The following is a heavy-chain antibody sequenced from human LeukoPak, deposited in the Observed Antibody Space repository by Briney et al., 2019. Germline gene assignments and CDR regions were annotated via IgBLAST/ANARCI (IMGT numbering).Heavy chain of an antibody. J-gene: IGHJ3*02. D-gene: IGHD1-26*01. CDR2: IYYSGST. Sequence: KPSETLSLTCTVSGGSISSHYWSWIRQPPGKGLEWIGYIYYSGSTNYNPSLKSRVTILVDTSKNQFSLKLSSVTAADTAVYYCAKDRSDAFDIWGQGTMVTVSS. V-gene: IGHV4-59*11. CDR3: AKDRSDAFDI. CDR1: GGSISSHY.